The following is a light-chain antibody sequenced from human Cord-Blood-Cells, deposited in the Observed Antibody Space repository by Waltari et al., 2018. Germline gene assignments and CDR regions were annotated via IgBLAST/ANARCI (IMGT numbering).Light chain of an antibody. CDR2: DVS. CDR1: SRDVGGYNP. Sequence: SALTQPASVSGSPGQSITISCTATSRDVGGYNPVSWYQQHPGKAPKLMIYDVSNRPSGVSNRFSGSKSGNTASLTISGLQAEDEADYYCSSYTSSSTYVFGTGTKVTVL. J-gene: IGLJ1*01. V-gene: IGLV2-14*01. CDR3: SSYTSSSTYV.